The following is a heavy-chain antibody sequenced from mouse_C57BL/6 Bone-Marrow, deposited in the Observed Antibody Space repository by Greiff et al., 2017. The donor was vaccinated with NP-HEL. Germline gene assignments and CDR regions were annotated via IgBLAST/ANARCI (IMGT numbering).Heavy chain of an antibody. CDR1: GFSFSDYG. CDR3: AGLGYYYGSSYVDYAMDY. CDR2: ISNLAYSI. Sequence: EVTLMESGGGLVQPGGSLKLSCASSGFSFSDYGMAWVRQAPRTGPEWVAFISNLAYSINYADTVTGRFTISSENDTNTLFLEMSRLRSEHTAMYYCAGLGYYYGSSYVDYAMDYWGQGTSVTVSS. J-gene: IGHJ4*01. D-gene: IGHD1-1*01. V-gene: IGHV5-15*01.